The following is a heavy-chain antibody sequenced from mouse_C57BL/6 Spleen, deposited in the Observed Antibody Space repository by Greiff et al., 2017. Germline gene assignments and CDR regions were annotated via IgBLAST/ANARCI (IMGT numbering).Heavy chain of an antibody. J-gene: IGHJ4*01. CDR1: GFSLPSYG. CDR3: AKRGISYAMDY. V-gene: IGHV2-3*01. Sequence: VQLKESGPGLVAPSQSLSITCTVSGFSLPSYGVSWVRQPPGKGLEWLGVIWGDGSTNYHSALISRLSISKDNYKSQVFLKLNSLQTEDTATYCCAKRGISYAMDYWGQGTSGTVSS. CDR2: IWGDGST. D-gene: IGHD1-1*01.